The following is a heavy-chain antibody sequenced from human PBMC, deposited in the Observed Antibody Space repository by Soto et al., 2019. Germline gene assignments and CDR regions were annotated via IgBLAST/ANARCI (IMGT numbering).Heavy chain of an antibody. Sequence: QVQLVQSGAEVKRPGSSVKVSCSASGDTFASYGFSWVRQAPGQGLEWLGGIIPAFAITKFAHKFQDRITFPSHPSSSTPDMDLSSLSSDDAAVYYCARAKFNFESYGSTFTAHFDLWGPGTPVTVSA. J-gene: IGHJ4*02. D-gene: IGHD3-16*01. V-gene: IGHV1-69*17. CDR1: GDTFASYG. CDR3: ARAKFNFESYGSTFTAHFDL. CDR2: IIPAFAIT.